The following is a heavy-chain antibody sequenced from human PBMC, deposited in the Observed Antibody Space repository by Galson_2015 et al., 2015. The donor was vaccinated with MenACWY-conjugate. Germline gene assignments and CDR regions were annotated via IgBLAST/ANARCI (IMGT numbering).Heavy chain of an antibody. D-gene: IGHD5-18*01. V-gene: IGHV4-39*01. CDR3: AKSSAMATEVDY. CDR1: GGSISSYY. CDR2: RYYRGNT. J-gene: IGHJ4*02. Sequence: ETLSLTCTLSGGSISSYYWGWIRQPPGKGLEWIGTRYYRGNTYHNPSLKSRVTISVDTSKNQFSLKLSSVTAADTAVYYCAKSSAMATEVDYWGQGTLVTVSS.